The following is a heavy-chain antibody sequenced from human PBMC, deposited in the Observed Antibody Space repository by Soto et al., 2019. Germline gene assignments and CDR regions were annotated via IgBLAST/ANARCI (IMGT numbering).Heavy chain of an antibody. CDR2: ISSSSSYI. J-gene: IGHJ4*02. Sequence: GGSLRLSCAASGFTFSSYIMNWVRQAPGKGLEWVSSISSSSSYIYYADSVKGRFTISRDNAKNSLYLQMNSLRAEDTAVYYCASRGEYCSGGSCYFGVNFDYWGQRTLVTVSS. CDR1: GFTFSSYI. CDR3: ASRGEYCSGGSCYFGVNFDY. V-gene: IGHV3-21*01. D-gene: IGHD2-15*01.